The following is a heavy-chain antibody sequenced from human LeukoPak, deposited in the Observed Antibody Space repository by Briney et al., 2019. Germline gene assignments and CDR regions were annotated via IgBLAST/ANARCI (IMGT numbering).Heavy chain of an antibody. Sequence: PSETLSLTCSVSTGSVSSTIYYWGWIRQPPGKGLEWIGNIYYSGSTYYNPSLKSRLTIFVDTSKNQFSLKLNSVTAADTAVYYCAREPRVVGGYYYGMDVWGQGTTVTVSS. CDR3: AREPRVVGGYYYGMDV. D-gene: IGHD3-3*01. CDR2: IYYSGST. CDR1: TGSVSSTIYY. J-gene: IGHJ6*02. V-gene: IGHV4-39*02.